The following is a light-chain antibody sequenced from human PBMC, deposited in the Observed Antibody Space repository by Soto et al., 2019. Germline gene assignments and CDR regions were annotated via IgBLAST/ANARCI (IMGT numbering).Light chain of an antibody. J-gene: IGLJ2*01. CDR2: DVT. CDR3: SSYTSSSPVV. Sequence: QPVLTQPASVSGSPGQSITISCTGTNSDVGGYNYVSWYQHHPGKAPKLMIYDVTNRPSGVSNRFSGSKSGNTASLTISGLQAEDEADYYCSSYTSSSPVVFGGGTKVTVL. CDR1: NSDVGGYNY. V-gene: IGLV2-14*03.